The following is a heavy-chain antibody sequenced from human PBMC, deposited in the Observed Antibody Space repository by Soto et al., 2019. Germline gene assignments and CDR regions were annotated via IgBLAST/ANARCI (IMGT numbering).Heavy chain of an antibody. CDR2: IYPGDSDT. V-gene: IGHV5-51*01. D-gene: IGHD6-6*01. J-gene: IGHJ4*02. CDR1: GYSFTSYW. CDR3: ASWTYSSSPPVFFNY. Sequence: PVESLKISCKGSGYSFTSYWICCFLQMPVKVLEWMGIIYPGDSDTRYSPSFQGQVTISADKSISTAYLQWSSLKASDTAMYYCASWTYSSSPPVFFNYWGQGTLVTVSS.